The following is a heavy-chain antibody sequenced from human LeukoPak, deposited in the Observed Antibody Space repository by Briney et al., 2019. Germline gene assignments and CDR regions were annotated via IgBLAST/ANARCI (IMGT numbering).Heavy chain of an antibody. Sequence: SETLSLTCAVYGGSFSGYYWSWIRQPPGKGLEWVGEINHSGSTNYNPSLKSRVTISVDTSKNQFSLKLSSVTAADTAVYYCARGPLVQYYYYYYYMDVWGKGTTVTVSS. CDR3: ARGPLVQYYYYYYYMDV. V-gene: IGHV4-34*01. CDR2: INHSGST. J-gene: IGHJ6*03. CDR1: GGSFSGYY. D-gene: IGHD6-6*01.